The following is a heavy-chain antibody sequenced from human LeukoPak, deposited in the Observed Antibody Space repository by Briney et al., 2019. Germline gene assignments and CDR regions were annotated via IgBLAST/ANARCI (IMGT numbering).Heavy chain of an antibody. CDR2: IYSGGST. V-gene: IGHV3-66*01. Sequence: PGGSLRLSCAASGFTVSSNYMSWVRQAPGKGLEWVSVIYSGGSTYYADSVKGRFTISRDNSKNTLYLQMNSLRAEDTAVYYCASARENYYDSSGYIDDAFDIWGQGTMVTVPS. J-gene: IGHJ3*02. CDR1: GFTVSSNY. CDR3: ASARENYYDSSGYIDDAFDI. D-gene: IGHD3-22*01.